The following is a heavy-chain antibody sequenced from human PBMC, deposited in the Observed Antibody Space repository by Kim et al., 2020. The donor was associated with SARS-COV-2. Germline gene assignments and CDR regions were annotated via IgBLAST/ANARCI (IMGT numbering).Heavy chain of an antibody. D-gene: IGHD2-8*01. V-gene: IGHV4-34*01. Sequence: TNYNPSLRSRVTISVDTSKNQFSLKLSSVTAADTAVYYCARERARLRIDYWGQGTLVTVSS. CDR3: ARERARLRIDY. J-gene: IGHJ4*02. CDR2: T.